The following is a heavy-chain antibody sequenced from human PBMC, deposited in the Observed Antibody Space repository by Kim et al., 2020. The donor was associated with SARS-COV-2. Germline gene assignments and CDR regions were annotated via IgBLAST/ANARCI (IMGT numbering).Heavy chain of an antibody. D-gene: IGHD3-22*01. J-gene: IGHJ5*02. V-gene: IGHV4-34*01. CDR3: ARGRAKGYYYDSSGAWFDP. Sequence: RRVTISVDTSKNQFSLKLSSVTAADTAVYYCARGRAKGYYYDSSGAWFDPWGQGTLVTVSS.